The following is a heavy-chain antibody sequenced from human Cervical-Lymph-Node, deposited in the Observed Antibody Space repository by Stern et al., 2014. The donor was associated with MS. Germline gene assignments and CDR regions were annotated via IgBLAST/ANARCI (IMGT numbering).Heavy chain of an antibody. J-gene: IGHJ4*02. CDR2: IWSDESNK. CDR3: ARNTADTSDFYPADY. CDR1: GFTFSSYG. Sequence: QVQLVESGGGVVQPGKSLRLSCAASGFTFSSYGMHWVRQAPGKGLEWVAIIWSDESNKYYADSVKGRFTISRDNSKNTLYLQMNSLRAEDTAVYYCARNTADTSDFYPADYWGQGTLVTVS. D-gene: IGHD3-22*01. V-gene: IGHV3-33*01.